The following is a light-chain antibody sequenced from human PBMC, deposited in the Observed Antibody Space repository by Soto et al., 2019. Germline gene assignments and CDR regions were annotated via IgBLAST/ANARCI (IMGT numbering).Light chain of an antibody. CDR1: QSVSSN. CDR2: GAS. J-gene: IGKJ1*01. Sequence: EIVMTQSPATLSVSPGERATLSCTASQSVSSNLAWYQQKPGQAPRLLIYGASTRATGIPARFSGSGSGTDFTLTISGLQSEDFAVYYCQQYNKWPWTFGQGTKVEIK. CDR3: QQYNKWPWT. V-gene: IGKV3-15*01.